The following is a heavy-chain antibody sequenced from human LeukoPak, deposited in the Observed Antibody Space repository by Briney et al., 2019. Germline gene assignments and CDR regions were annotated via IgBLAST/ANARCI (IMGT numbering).Heavy chain of an antibody. D-gene: IGHD3-10*01. V-gene: IGHV3-21*01. CDR2: ISSSSSYI. Sequence: GRSLRLSCAASGFTFSSYSMNWVRQAPGKGLEWVSSISSSSSYIYYADSVKGRFTISRDNAKNSLYLQMNSLRAEDTAVYYCARVYYGSGSSRCFDYWGQGTLVTVSS. CDR1: GFTFSSYS. J-gene: IGHJ4*02. CDR3: ARVYYGSGSSRCFDY.